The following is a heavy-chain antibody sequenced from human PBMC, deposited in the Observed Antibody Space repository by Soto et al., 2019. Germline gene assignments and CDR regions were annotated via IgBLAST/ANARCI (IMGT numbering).Heavy chain of an antibody. D-gene: IGHD3-10*01. CDR1: GGSVSSGSYY. CDR2: IYYSGST. V-gene: IGHV4-61*01. J-gene: IGHJ6*02. CDR3: ARYIITMDVDYYYGMDV. Sequence: PSETLSLACTVSGGSVSSGSYYWSWIRQPPGKGLEWIGYIYYSGSTNYNPSLKSRVTISVDTSKNQFSLKLSSVTAADTAVYYCARYIITMDVDYYYGMDVWGQGTTVTVSS.